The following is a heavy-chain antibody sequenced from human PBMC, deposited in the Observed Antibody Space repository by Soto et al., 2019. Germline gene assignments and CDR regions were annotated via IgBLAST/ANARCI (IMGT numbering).Heavy chain of an antibody. V-gene: IGHV3-30*18. CDR1: GFTFSSYG. Sequence: QVQLVESGGGVVQPGRSLRLSCAASGFTFSSYGMHWVRQAPGKGLEWVAVISYDGSNKYYADSVKGRFTISRDNSKNTLYLQMNSLRAEDTAVYYCAKERVVKGYYGMDVWGQGTTVTVSS. CDR2: ISYDGSNK. D-gene: IGHD3-3*01. CDR3: AKERVVKGYYGMDV. J-gene: IGHJ6*02.